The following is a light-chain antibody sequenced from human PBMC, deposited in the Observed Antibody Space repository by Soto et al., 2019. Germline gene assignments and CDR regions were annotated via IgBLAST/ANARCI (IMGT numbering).Light chain of an antibody. CDR3: SSYAGSSNV. CDR2: EVN. Sequence: QSVLTQPPSASGSPGQSVAISCTGTSSDVGGYNYVSWYQQHPGKAPKLMIYEVNKRPSGVPDRFSGSQSGNTASLTVSGLQAEYAADYYCSSYAGSSNVFGTGTKVTVL. J-gene: IGLJ1*01. V-gene: IGLV2-8*01. CDR1: SSDVGGYNY.